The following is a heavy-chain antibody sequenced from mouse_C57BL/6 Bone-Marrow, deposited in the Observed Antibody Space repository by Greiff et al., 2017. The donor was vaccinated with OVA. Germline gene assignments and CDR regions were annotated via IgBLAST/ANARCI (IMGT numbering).Heavy chain of an antibody. CDR3: ASPYYDYDEGWAMDY. D-gene: IGHD2-4*01. J-gene: IGHJ4*01. Sequence: EVKVVESGGGLVQPGGSLKLSCAASGFTFSDYYMYWVRQTPEKRLEWVAYISNGGGSTYYPDTVKGRFTISRDNAKNTLYLQMSRLKSEDTAMYYCASPYYDYDEGWAMDYWGQGTSVTVSS. CDR1: GFTFSDYY. CDR2: ISNGGGST. V-gene: IGHV5-12*01.